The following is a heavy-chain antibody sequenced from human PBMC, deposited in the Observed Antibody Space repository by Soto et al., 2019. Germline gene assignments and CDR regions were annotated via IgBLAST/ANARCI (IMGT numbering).Heavy chain of an antibody. CDR3: ARVPRRTEASWYFQH. CDR2: ISAYNGNT. J-gene: IGHJ1*01. Sequence: GASVKVSCKASGYTFTSYAMHWVRQAPGQRLEWMGWISAYNGNTKYSQKLQGRVTMTRDTSTSTAYMELRSLRSDDTAVYYCARVPRRTEASWYFQHWGQGTLVTVSS. V-gene: IGHV1-3*01. CDR1: GYTFTSYA.